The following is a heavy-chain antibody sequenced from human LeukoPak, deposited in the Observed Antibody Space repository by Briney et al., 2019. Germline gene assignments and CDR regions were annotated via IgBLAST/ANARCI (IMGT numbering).Heavy chain of an antibody. CDR3: ARGYSSGWGNWFDP. Sequence: SETLSLTCTVSGGSISSYYWSWIRQPPGKGLEWIGYIYYSGSTNYNPSLKSRVTISVDTSKNQFSLKLSSVAAADTAVYYCARGYSSGWGNWFDPWGQGTLVTVSS. J-gene: IGHJ5*02. CDR2: IYYSGST. D-gene: IGHD6-19*01. CDR1: GGSISSYY. V-gene: IGHV4-59*01.